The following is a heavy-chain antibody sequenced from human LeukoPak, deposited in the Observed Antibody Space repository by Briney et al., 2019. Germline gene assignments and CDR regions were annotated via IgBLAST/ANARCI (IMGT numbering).Heavy chain of an antibody. CDR1: GFPFSTPN. Sequence: GESLRLSCEVSGFPFSTPNMNWVRQAPGGGLEWVSSITSSSSYIYYADSVKGRFTISRDNAKNSLSLQMNSLRAEDTAVYYCATEKNYGDYNAYGMDVWGQGTTVIVSS. CDR3: ATEKNYGDYNAYGMDV. CDR2: ITSSSSYI. D-gene: IGHD4-17*01. J-gene: IGHJ6*02. V-gene: IGHV3-21*01.